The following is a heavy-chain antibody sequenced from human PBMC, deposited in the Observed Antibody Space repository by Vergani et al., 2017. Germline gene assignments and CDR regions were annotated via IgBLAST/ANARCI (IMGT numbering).Heavy chain of an antibody. V-gene: IGHV3-9*01. J-gene: IGHJ4*02. D-gene: IGHD1-26*01. CDR2: ISWNSGSI. CDR1: GFTFDDYA. Sequence: EVQLVESGGGLVQPGRSLRLSCAASGFTFDDYAMHWVRQAPGKGLEWVSGISWNSGSIGYADSVKGRFTISRDNSKNTLYLQMNSLRAEDTAVYYCAIRSSPPDYWGQGTLVTVSS. CDR3: AIRSSPPDY.